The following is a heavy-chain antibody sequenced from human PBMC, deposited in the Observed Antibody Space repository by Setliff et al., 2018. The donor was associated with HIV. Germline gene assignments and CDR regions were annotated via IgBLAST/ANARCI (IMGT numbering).Heavy chain of an antibody. CDR3: ASARGPPLPAFDF. Sequence: SETLSLTCSVSGASISTTNYYWAWVRQPPGKGLEWIGNIDYRGSTYYDLSLKSRVTLSVDTSKNSFSLNLTSVTAADTAIYFCASARGPPLPAFDFWGQGTLVTVSS. V-gene: IGHV4-39*07. CDR2: IDYRGST. J-gene: IGHJ4*02. D-gene: IGHD3-10*01. CDR1: GASISTTNYY.